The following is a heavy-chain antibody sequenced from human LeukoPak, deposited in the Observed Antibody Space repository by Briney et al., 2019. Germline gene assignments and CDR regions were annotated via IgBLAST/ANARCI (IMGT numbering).Heavy chain of an antibody. CDR2: IYYSGST. V-gene: IGHV4-59*01. D-gene: IGHD7-27*01. J-gene: IGHJ4*02. CDR1: GGSISSYY. Sequence: SETLSLTCTVSGGSISSYYWSWIRQPPGKGLEWIGYIYYSGSTNYNPSLKSRVTISVDTSKNQFSLKLSSVTAADTAVHYCARDRGSPGEFDYWGQGTLVTVSS. CDR3: ARDRGSPGEFDY.